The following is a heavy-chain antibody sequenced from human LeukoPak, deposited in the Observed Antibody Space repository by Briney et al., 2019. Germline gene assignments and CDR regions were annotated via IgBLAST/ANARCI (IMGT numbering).Heavy chain of an antibody. V-gene: IGHV3-74*03. CDR3: ARDLVWILFHY. CDR1: GFTFSTYW. J-gene: IGHJ4*02. Sequence: GGSLRLSCAASGFTFSTYWMHWVRQAPGKGLGWVARIRREGTTTAYADSVKGRFTISRDNAKNTLYLQMNSLRAEDTAVYYCARDLVWILFHYWRQATLVTVSS. CDR2: IRREGTTT. D-gene: IGHD2-2*03.